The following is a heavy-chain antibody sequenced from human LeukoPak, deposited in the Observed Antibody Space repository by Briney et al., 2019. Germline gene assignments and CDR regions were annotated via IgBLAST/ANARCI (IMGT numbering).Heavy chain of an antibody. CDR3: ARVNSGFGERLTYIGGNWFDP. CDR2: INPNSGVT. CDR1: GYTFTDDY. V-gene: IGHV1-2*02. J-gene: IGHJ5*02. Sequence: ASVKVSCKASGYTFTDDYVHWVRQAPGQGLEWMGWINPNSGVTNYAQKFQGRVTMTRDMSISTAYMELSRLRSDDTAVYYCARVNSGFGERLTYIGGNWFDPWGQGTLVTVSS. D-gene: IGHD3-10*01.